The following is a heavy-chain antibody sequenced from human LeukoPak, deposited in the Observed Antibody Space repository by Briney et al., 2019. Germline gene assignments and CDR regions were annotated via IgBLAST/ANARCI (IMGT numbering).Heavy chain of an antibody. CDR2: ISWDGGST. D-gene: IGHD6-19*01. CDR3: AKDERLDSSGSQEGYYYYMDV. J-gene: IGHJ6*03. CDR1: GFTFDDYA. V-gene: IGHV3-43D*04. Sequence: PGGFLRLSCAASGFTFDDYAMHWVRQALGTSLGWVSLISWDGGSTYYADTVKGRFTISRDNSKNSLYLQMNSLRAEDTALYYCAKDERLDSSGSQEGYYYYMDVWGKGTTVTVSS.